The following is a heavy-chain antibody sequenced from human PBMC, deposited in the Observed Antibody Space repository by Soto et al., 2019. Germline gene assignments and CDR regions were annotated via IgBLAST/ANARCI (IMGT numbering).Heavy chain of an antibody. CDR2: INPNSGVT. CDR1: GYTFTDNY. Sequence: QVQLVQSGAEVKKPGASVKVSCKASGYTFTDNYMHWVRQAPGQGLEWMGWINPNSGVTNYAEKFQGWVTMTRETSIGSAYLEVRGQTSDDTAVYHCVREYISSWFDYWGQGTLVTVPS. D-gene: IGHD6-13*01. J-gene: IGHJ4*02. CDR3: VREYISSWFDY. V-gene: IGHV1-2*04.